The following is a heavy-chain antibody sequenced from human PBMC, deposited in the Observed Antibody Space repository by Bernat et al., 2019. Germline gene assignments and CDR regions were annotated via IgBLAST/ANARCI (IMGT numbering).Heavy chain of an antibody. D-gene: IGHD6-13*01. CDR2: IKQDGSDK. CDR3: EKCIAPPDRLYNYDYNIDV. V-gene: IGHV3-7*02. J-gene: IGHJ6*01. CDR1: GFTFSGYW. Sequence: EVQLVESGGGLVQPGGSLRLSCEVSGFTFSGYWMTWVRQAPGKGLVWVANIKQDGSDKYYVDSVKGRFTISRDNAKNSVYLHMDSLRAEDTAGYYCEKCIAPPDRLYNYDYNIDVGGQGTTVTVSA.